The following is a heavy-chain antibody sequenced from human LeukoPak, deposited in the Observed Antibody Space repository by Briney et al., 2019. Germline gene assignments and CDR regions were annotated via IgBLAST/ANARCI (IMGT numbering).Heavy chain of an antibody. CDR3: ARAIAVAGTPHNWFDP. J-gene: IGHJ5*02. V-gene: IGHV4-61*02. Sequence: PSETLSLTCTVSGGSISSGSYYWSWIRQPAGKGLEWIGRIYSSGSTNYNPSLKSRVTISLDTSKNQFSLKLSSVTAADTAVYYCARAIAVAGTPHNWFDPWGQGTLVTVSS. CDR1: GGSISSGSYY. CDR2: IYSSGST. D-gene: IGHD6-19*01.